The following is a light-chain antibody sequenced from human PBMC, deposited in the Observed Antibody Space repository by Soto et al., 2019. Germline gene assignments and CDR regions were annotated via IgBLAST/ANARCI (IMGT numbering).Light chain of an antibody. CDR1: QSVSNW. V-gene: IGKV1-5*03. Sequence: IQMTQSPSTLSASVGDRVTITCRASQSVSNWVAWYQQKPGKAPKLLIHKASTLETGVPSRFSGSESGTEFTLTISNLQPDNFAIYYCQLYSSYSPWTFGRGTKV. J-gene: IGKJ1*01. CDR2: KAS. CDR3: QLYSSYSPWT.